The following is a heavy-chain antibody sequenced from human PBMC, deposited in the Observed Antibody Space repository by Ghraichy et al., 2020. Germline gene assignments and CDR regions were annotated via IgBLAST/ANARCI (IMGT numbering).Heavy chain of an antibody. V-gene: IGHV1-8*01. Sequence: ASVKVSCKASGYTFTSYDINWVRQATGQGLEWMGWMNPNSGNTGYAQKFQGRVTMTRNTSISTAYMELSSLRSEDTAVYYCARGRIILRFLEWLPYYFDYWGQGTLVTVSS. CDR1: GYTFTSYD. CDR3: ARGRIILRFLEWLPYYFDY. CDR2: MNPNSGNT. D-gene: IGHD3-3*01. J-gene: IGHJ4*02.